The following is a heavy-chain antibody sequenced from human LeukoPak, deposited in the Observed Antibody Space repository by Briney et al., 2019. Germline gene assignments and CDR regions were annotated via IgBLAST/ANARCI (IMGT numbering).Heavy chain of an antibody. D-gene: IGHD3-10*01. CDR2: ISSSGGST. CDR3: AAWPGAWYGEDS. Sequence: GGSLCLSWAASGFTFSSYAMSWARHPPGKGMEWVSVISSSGGSTYSAASVTGRSPIPRDNSQHPLYLQPNSLRAQRPAVFYRAAWPGAWYGEDSWGQGTPVTASS. J-gene: IGHJ5*01. V-gene: IGHV3-23*01. CDR1: GFTFSSYA.